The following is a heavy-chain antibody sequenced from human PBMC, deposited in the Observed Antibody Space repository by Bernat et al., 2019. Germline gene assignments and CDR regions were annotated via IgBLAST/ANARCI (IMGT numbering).Heavy chain of an antibody. CDR3: ARHGSEWSRDH. Sequence: QVHLVESGGGVVQPGRSLRLSCAAPGFTFSASGMDWVRQAPGKGLEWASLISYDGNNKNYADSVKGRFTISRDNSKNTVYLQMDSLRAEDSAIYYCARHGSEWSRDHWGLGTLVTVSS. V-gene: IGHV3-33*01. J-gene: IGHJ4*02. D-gene: IGHD3-3*01. CDR1: GFTFSASG. CDR2: ISYDGNNK.